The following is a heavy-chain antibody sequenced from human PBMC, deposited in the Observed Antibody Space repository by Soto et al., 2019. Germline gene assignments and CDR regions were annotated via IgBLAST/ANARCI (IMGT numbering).Heavy chain of an antibody. D-gene: IGHD3-22*01. V-gene: IGHV2-5*01. CDR3: SHTPPSYYYDSSGYYALGYFDY. Sequence: SGPTLVNPTQTLTLTCTFSGFSLSTSGVGVGWIRQPPGKALEWLALIYWNDDKRYSPSLKSGLTITKDTSKNQVVLTMTHMDPVDTASNYVSHTPPSYYYDSSGYYALGYFDYWGQGTLVTVSS. CDR1: GFSLSTSGVG. J-gene: IGHJ4*02. CDR2: IYWNDDK.